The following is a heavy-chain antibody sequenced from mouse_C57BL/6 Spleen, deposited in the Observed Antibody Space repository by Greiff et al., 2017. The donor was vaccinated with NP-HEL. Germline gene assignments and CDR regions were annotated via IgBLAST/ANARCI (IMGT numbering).Heavy chain of an antibody. CDR1: GFTFSDYG. CDR2: ISSGSSTI. V-gene: IGHV5-17*01. J-gene: IGHJ2*01. CDR3: ARGGIYYYGSSYGYFDY. Sequence: EVKVVESGGGLVKPGGSLKLSCAASGFTFSDYGMHWVRQAPEKGLEWVAYISSGSSTIYYVDTVKGRFTISRDNAKNTLFLQMTSLRSEDTAMYYCARGGIYYYGSSYGYFDYWGQGTTLTVSS. D-gene: IGHD1-1*01.